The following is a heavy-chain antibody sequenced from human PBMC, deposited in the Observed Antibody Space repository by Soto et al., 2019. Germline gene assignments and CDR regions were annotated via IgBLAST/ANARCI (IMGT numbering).Heavy chain of an antibody. Sequence: GSLRLSCAVSGFTFTDHAMTWVRQAPGKGLEWVSTTSNNGDRTFYADSVKGRFTVSTDRTNNTLYLQMNSLRADDTAVYFCARPPLYSNGGYFDSWGQGTLVTVSS. V-gene: IGHV3-23*01. CDR2: TSNNGDRT. J-gene: IGHJ4*02. D-gene: IGHD6-19*01. CDR3: ARPPLYSNGGYFDS. CDR1: GFTFTDHA.